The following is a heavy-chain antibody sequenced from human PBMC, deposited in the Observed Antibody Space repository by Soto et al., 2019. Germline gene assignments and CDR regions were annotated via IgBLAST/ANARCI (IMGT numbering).Heavy chain of an antibody. CDR2: ISAYNGNT. CDR1: GYTFTSYG. V-gene: IGHV1-18*01. D-gene: IGHD6-6*01. Sequence: ASVKVSCKASGYTFTSYGISWVRQAPGQGLEWMGWISAYNGNTNYAQKLQGRVTMTTDTSTSTAYMELRSLRSDDTAVYYCARDIGGIYSSSSSLDYWGQGTLVTVSS. CDR3: ARDIGGIYSSSSSLDY. J-gene: IGHJ4*02.